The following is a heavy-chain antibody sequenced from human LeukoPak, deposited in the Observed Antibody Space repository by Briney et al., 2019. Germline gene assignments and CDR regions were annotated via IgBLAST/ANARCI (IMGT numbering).Heavy chain of an antibody. Sequence: GGSLRLSCAASGFTFDDYGMTWVRQVAGKGLEWGSDISGSGGSTYYADAVKGRFTISRDNDKNSLYLQMNSLRAEDTAVYYCAKDLRYSGSPRAFDFWGQGTMVTVSS. V-gene: IGHV3-23*01. J-gene: IGHJ3*01. CDR2: ISGSGGST. CDR3: AKDLRYSGSPRAFDF. D-gene: IGHD1-26*01. CDR1: GFTFDDYG.